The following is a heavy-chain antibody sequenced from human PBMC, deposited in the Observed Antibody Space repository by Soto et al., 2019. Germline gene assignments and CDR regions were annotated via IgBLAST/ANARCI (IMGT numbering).Heavy chain of an antibody. V-gene: IGHV3-9*01. CDR2: ISWNSGSI. CDR3: ARAPNLDYYYYYGMDV. CDR1: GFTFDDYA. J-gene: IGHJ6*02. Sequence: PGGSLRLSCAASGFTFDDYAMHWVRQAPGKGLEWVSGISWNSGSIGYADSVKGRFTISRDNAKNSLYLQMNSLRAEDTAVYYCARAPNLDYYYYYGMDVWGQGTTVTVSS.